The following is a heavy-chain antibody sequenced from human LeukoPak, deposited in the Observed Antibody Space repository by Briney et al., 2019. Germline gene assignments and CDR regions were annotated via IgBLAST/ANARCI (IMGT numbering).Heavy chain of an antibody. CDR3: ATYCSGGSCYSEVIDY. D-gene: IGHD2-15*01. CDR1: GFTFSNAW. CDR2: IKSKTDGGTT. J-gene: IGHJ4*02. Sequence: PGGSLRLSCAASGFTFSNAWMSWVRQAPGNGLEWVGRIKSKTDGGTTDYAVTVKGRFTISSDDSKNTLYLQMNSLKTEDTAVYYCATYCSGGSCYSEVIDYWGQGTLVTVSS. V-gene: IGHV3-15*01.